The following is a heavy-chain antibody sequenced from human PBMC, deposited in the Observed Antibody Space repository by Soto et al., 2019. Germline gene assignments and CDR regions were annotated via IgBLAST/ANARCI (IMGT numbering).Heavy chain of an antibody. J-gene: IGHJ4*02. CDR2: INHSGST. Sequence: QVQLQQWGAGLLKPSETLSLTCAVYGGSFSGYYGSWIRQPPGKGLEWIGEINHSGSTNYNPSLKSRVTISVDTSKNQFSLKLSSLTAADTAVYYCAGVHGDRFDYWGQGTLVTVSS. CDR3: AGVHGDRFDY. V-gene: IGHV4-34*01. CDR1: GGSFSGYY.